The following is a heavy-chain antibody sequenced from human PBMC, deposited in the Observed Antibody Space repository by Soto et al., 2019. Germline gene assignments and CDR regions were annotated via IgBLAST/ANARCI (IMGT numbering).Heavy chain of an antibody. J-gene: IGHJ4*02. CDR2: ISGDGSST. CDR1: EFTFRSYW. Sequence: EVQLVDSGGGLVQPGGSLRLSCAASEFTFRSYWMHWVRQSPGKGLVWVSRISGDGSSTTYADSVRGRFTISRDNAKNTVYLQMDSLRAEDTAVYYCARVAMATHFDYWGQGTLVTVSS. CDR3: ARVAMATHFDY. V-gene: IGHV3-74*01.